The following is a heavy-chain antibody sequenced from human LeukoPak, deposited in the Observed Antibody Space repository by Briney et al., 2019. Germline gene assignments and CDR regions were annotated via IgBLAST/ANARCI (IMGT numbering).Heavy chain of an antibody. J-gene: IGHJ3*02. V-gene: IGHV3-30*04. CDR2: ISYDGSNK. Sequence: GGSLRLSCAASGFTFSSYAMHWVRQAPGKGLEWVAVISYDGSNKYYADSVKGRFTISRDNSKNTLYLQMNSLRAEDTAVYYCATLETLKSFWSGTKVTNDAFDIWGQGTMVTVSS. CDR1: GFTFSSYA. D-gene: IGHD3-3*01. CDR3: ATLETLKSFWSGTKVTNDAFDI.